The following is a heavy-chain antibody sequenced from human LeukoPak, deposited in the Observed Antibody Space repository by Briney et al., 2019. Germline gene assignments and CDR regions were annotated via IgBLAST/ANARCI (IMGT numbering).Heavy chain of an antibody. CDR1: GFTFSSYD. Sequence: PGGSLRLSCAASGFTFSSYDMHWVRQAPGKGLEWVAFIRYDGRNQYYADSVKGRFTISRDNFKKTLYLQMNSLRGEDTAAYHCVKDCGINSFDYWGQGTLVTVSS. D-gene: IGHD2-21*01. J-gene: IGHJ4*02. V-gene: IGHV3-30*02. CDR2: IRYDGRNQ. CDR3: VKDCGINSFDY.